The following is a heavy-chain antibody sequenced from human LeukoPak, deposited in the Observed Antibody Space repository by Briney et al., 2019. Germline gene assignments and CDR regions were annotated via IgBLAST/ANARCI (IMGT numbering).Heavy chain of an antibody. CDR1: GYTLTELS. D-gene: IGHD2-15*01. V-gene: IGHV1-24*01. CDR2: FDPEDGET. CDR3: ATHPYCSGGSCPV. J-gene: IGHJ4*02. Sequence: GASVKVSCKVSGYTLTELSMHWVRQAPGKGLEWMGGFDPEDGETIYAQKFQGRVTMTEDTSADTAYMELSSLRSEDTAVYYCATHPYCSGGSCPVWGQGTLVTVSS.